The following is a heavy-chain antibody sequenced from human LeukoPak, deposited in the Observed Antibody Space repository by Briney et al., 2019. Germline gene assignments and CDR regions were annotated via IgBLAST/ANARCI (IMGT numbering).Heavy chain of an antibody. CDR2: IYHSGST. CDR1: GGSISSSNW. V-gene: IGHV4-4*02. Sequence: SETLSRTCAVSGGSISSSNWWSWVRQPPGKGLEWIGEIYHSGSTNYNPSLKSRVTISVDKSKNQFSLKLSSATAADPAVYYCARDSDDSSGYYPFDYWGQGTLVTVSS. D-gene: IGHD3-22*01. J-gene: IGHJ4*02. CDR3: ARDSDDSSGYYPFDY.